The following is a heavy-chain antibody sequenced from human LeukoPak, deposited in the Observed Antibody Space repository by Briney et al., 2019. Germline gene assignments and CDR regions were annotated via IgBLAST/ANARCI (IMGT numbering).Heavy chain of an antibody. V-gene: IGHV3-30*18. J-gene: IGHJ5*02. CDR2: ISYDGSNK. D-gene: IGHD6-19*01. CDR1: GFTFSSYG. CDR3: AKNGAQWLAEGYNWFDP. Sequence: PGGSLRLSCAASGFTFSSYGMHWVRQAPGKGLEWVAVISYDGSNKYYADSVKGRFTISRDNSKNTLYLQMDSLRAEDTAVHYCAKNGAQWLAEGYNWFDPWGQGTLVTVSS.